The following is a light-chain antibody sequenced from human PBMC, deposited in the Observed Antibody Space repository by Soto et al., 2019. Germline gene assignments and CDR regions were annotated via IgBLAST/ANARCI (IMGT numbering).Light chain of an antibody. Sequence: QSALTQPASVSGSPGQSITISCTGTSSDVGDYNYVSWYQQHPGKAPKLTIYEVSNRPSGVSNRFSGSKSDNTASLTISGLQAEDEADYYCCSYTSSSTWVFGVGTKLTVL. V-gene: IGLV2-14*01. CDR2: EVS. CDR3: CSYTSSSTWV. J-gene: IGLJ3*02. CDR1: SSDVGDYNY.